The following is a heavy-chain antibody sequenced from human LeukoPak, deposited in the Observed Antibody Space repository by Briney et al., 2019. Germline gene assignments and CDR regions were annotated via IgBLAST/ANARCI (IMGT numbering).Heavy chain of an antibody. D-gene: IGHD6-19*01. V-gene: IGHV4-59*01. J-gene: IGHJ6*02. Sequence: SGTLSLTCTVSGGSISSDYWNWIRQPPGKALEWIGYIYYSGNTNYNPSLESRVTISVDPSKTQFSPTLTSVTAADTAVYYCSRAPGQWLGTGMDVWGQGTTVTVSS. CDR2: IYYSGNT. CDR3: SRAPGQWLGTGMDV. CDR1: GGSISSDY.